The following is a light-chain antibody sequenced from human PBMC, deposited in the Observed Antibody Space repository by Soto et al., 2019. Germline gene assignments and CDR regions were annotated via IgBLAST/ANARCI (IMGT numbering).Light chain of an antibody. CDR1: QSVTSDF. Sequence: EILLTQSPCTLTLSPGERATLSCRASQSVTSDFLAWYQQKPGQAPRLLLYGASSRATGISDRFSGSGSGTDFTLTISRLEPEDFAVYYCQQYGSSTPFTFGHGTKVDIK. CDR2: GAS. CDR3: QQYGSSTPFT. V-gene: IGKV3-20*01. J-gene: IGKJ3*01.